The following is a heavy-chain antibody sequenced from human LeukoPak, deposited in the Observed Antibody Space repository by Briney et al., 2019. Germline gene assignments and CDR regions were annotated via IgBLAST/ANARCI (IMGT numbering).Heavy chain of an antibody. CDR3: ARVLAVYDY. V-gene: IGHV3-66*01. Sequence: GGSLRLSCAASGFTFSSYSMNWARQAPGKGLEWVSVIYSGGSTYYADSVKGRFTISRDNSKNTLYLQMNSLRAEDTAVYYCARVLAVYDYWGQGTLVTVSS. J-gene: IGHJ4*02. D-gene: IGHD2-8*02. CDR1: GFTFSSYS. CDR2: IYSGGST.